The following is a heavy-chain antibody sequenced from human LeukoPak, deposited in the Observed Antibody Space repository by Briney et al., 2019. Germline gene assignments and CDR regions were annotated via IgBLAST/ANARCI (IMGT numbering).Heavy chain of an antibody. CDR1: GFTFRSYA. D-gene: IGHD3-3*01. CDR2: ISGSGGST. V-gene: IGHV3-23*01. Sequence: GGSLRLSCTASGFTFRSYAMSWVRQAPGKGLEWVSAISGSGGSTYYADSVKGRFTISRDNSKNTLYLQMNSLRAEDTAVYYCAKDLLSGSLLYYGMDVWGQGTTVTVSS. CDR3: AKDLLSGSLLYYGMDV. J-gene: IGHJ6*02.